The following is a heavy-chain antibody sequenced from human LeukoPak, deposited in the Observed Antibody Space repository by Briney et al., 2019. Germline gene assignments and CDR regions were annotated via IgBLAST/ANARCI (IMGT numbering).Heavy chain of an antibody. Sequence: GGSLRLSCAASGSTFSSYAMNWVRQAPGKGLEWVSSISSSSLYIYYADSLKGRFTISRDNAKNSLYLQMNSLRAEDTAVYYCARGALKRDSKYYFDYWGQGTLVTVSS. CDR3: ARGALKRDSKYYFDY. J-gene: IGHJ4*02. CDR2: ISSSSLYI. V-gene: IGHV3-21*04. CDR1: GSTFSSYA. D-gene: IGHD3/OR15-3a*01.